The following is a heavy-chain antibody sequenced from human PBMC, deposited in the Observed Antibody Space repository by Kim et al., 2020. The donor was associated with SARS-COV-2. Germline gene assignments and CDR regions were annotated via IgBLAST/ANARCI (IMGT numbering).Heavy chain of an antibody. J-gene: IGHJ6*02. CDR1: GFTFSSYW. D-gene: IGHD2-15*01. CDR2: IKQDGSEK. V-gene: IGHV3-7*01. CDR3: ARVGLGVVVAATTRHYYYYGVDV. Sequence: GGSLRLSCAASGFTFSSYWMSWVRQAPGKGLEWVANIKQDGSEKYYVDSVKGRFTISRDNAKNSLYLQMNSLRAEDTAVYYCARVGLGVVVAATTRHYYYYGVDVGGQGTTVSVSS.